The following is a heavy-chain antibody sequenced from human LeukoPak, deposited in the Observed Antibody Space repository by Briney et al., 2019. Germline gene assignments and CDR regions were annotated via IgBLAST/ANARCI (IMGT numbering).Heavy chain of an antibody. J-gene: IGHJ2*01. CDR2: ISYDGSNK. Sequence: GGSLRLSCAASGFTFSSYAMHWVRQAPGKGLEWVAVISYDGSNKYYADSVKGRFTISRDNSKSTLYLQMNSLRAEDTAVYYCAREVAVTTDWYFDLWGRGTLVTVSS. CDR1: GFTFSSYA. V-gene: IGHV3-30*04. CDR3: AREVAVTTDWYFDL. D-gene: IGHD4-17*01.